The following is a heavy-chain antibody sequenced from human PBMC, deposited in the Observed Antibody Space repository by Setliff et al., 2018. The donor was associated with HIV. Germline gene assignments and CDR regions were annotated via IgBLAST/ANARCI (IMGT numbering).Heavy chain of an antibody. J-gene: IGHJ4*02. Sequence: ASVKVSCKASGGSVTTYGITWVRQAPGQGLEWMGGIIPIFGTTKYAQKFQGRVTISADESTRTANMELSSLTVEDTAVYFCARPWGGLVQTANYFDSWGQ. V-gene: IGHV1-69*13. CDR3: ARPWGGLVQTANYFDS. D-gene: IGHD3-3*01. CDR2: IIPIFGTT. CDR1: GGSVTTYG.